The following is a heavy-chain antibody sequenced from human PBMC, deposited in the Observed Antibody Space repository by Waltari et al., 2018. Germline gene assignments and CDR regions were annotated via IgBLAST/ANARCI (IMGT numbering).Heavy chain of an antibody. J-gene: IGHJ6*02. Sequence: QVQLQESGPGLVKPSQTLSLTCTVSGGSISSGSYYWSWIRQPAGKGLEWIGRIYTSGSSNYNPSLKSRVTITVDTAKNQGSLKLSSVTAADTAVYYCASQYLTYYYDSSGYSYGMDVWGQGTTVTVSS. CDR3: ASQYLTYYYDSSGYSYGMDV. CDR1: GGSISSGSYY. D-gene: IGHD3-22*01. CDR2: IYTSGSS. V-gene: IGHV4-61*02.